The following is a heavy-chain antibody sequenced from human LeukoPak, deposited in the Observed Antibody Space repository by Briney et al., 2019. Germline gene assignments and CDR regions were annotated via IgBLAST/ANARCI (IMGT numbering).Heavy chain of an antibody. Sequence: ASVKVSCKASGYTFTSNYIHWVRQATGQGLEWMGWMNPNSGNTGYAQKFQGRVTMTRNTSISTAYMELSSLRSEDTAVYYCARGGHRITIFGVVTNVFDFDYWGQGTLVTVSS. V-gene: IGHV1-8*02. J-gene: IGHJ4*02. CDR2: MNPNSGNT. CDR1: GYTFTSNY. CDR3: ARGGHRITIFGVVTNVFDFDY. D-gene: IGHD3-3*01.